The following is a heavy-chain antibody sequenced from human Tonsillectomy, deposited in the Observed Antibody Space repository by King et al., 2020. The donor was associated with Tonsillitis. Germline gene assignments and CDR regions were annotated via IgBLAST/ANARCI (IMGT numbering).Heavy chain of an antibody. Sequence: VQLVESGGGVVQPGRSLRLSCAASGFTFSSYDMHWVRQAPGKGLEGVAVIWVDGGNKYYADSVKGPFAISRGNSKNTLCLQMNSLRAEDTAVYYCARATSAAPRSYYYYGMDVWGQGTTVTVSS. V-gene: IGHV3-33*01. D-gene: IGHD2-2*01. CDR3: ARATSAAPRSYYYYGMDV. CDR2: IWVDGGNK. CDR1: GFTFSSYD. J-gene: IGHJ6*02.